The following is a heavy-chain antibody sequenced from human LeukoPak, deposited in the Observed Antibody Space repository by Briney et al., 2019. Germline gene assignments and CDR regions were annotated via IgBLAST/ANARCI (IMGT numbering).Heavy chain of an antibody. CDR2: INRDGRST. Sequence: GGSLRLSCAASGFTVSSNYMSCVSQAPGKGLVWVSRINRDGRSTTYADSVKGRFTISRDNAKNTLYLQMNSLRAEDTAVYYCARHPYDILTGPSFDYWGQGTLVTVSS. CDR1: GFTVSSNY. D-gene: IGHD3-9*01. V-gene: IGHV3-74*01. CDR3: ARHPYDILTGPSFDY. J-gene: IGHJ4*02.